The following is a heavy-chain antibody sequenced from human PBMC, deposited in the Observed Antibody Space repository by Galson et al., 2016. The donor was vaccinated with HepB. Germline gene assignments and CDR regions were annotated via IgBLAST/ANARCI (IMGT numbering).Heavy chain of an antibody. V-gene: IGHV3-23*01. D-gene: IGHD6-13*01. J-gene: IGHJ4*02. Sequence: SLRLSCAASGFTFSSYAMTWVRQAPGKGLEWVSGISGSGANTYYANAVKGRFTTSRDNSNNTLYLQVNSLRAEDTALYFCARYSASWAPFDYWGQGSLVTVSS. CDR3: ARYSASWAPFDY. CDR2: ISGSGANT. CDR1: GFTFSSYA.